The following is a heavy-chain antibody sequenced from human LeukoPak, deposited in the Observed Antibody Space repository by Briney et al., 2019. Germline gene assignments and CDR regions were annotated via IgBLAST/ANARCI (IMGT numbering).Heavy chain of an antibody. CDR2: IYPGGSDT. V-gene: IGHV5-51*01. D-gene: IGHD3-9*01. CDR3: ARPYYDILTGPHYYFDY. CDR1: GYSFTSYW. Sequence: GESLKISCKGSGYSFTSYWIGWVRQMPGKGLEWMGIIYPGGSDTRYSPSFQGQVTISADKSISTAYLQWSSLKASDTAMYYCARPYYDILTGPHYYFDYWGQGTLVTVSS. J-gene: IGHJ4*02.